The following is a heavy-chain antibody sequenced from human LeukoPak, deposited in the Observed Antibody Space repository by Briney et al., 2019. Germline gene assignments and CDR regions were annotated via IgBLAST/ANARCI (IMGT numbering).Heavy chain of an antibody. D-gene: IGHD4-23*01. Sequence: GGCLRLSCVASGFSFGTYDMNRVRQAPGKGLEWISYISSNGRTIYDADSVKGRFTISRDNAKNSLYLQMNSLRAEDMALYYCARGGHGGYYFDYWGQGTRVTASS. CDR1: GFSFGTYD. J-gene: IGHJ4*02. CDR2: ISSNGRTI. V-gene: IGHV3-48*03. CDR3: ARGGHGGYYFDY.